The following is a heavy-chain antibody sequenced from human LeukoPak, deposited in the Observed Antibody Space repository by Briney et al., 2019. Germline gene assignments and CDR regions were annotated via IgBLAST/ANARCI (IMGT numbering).Heavy chain of an antibody. CDR3: ARSGSRIAVAAAFDY. V-gene: IGHV4-59*01. D-gene: IGHD6-19*01. CDR1: GGTFSSYY. CDR2: IYCSGST. J-gene: IGHJ4*02. Sequence: AETLSLTCTVSGGTFSSYYWSWIRQPPGKGLEWVAYIYCSGSTNYNASLKGRVTISGDTSKNQLSLKLSSVTAADTAVYYCARSGSRIAVAAAFDYWGQGTLVTVSS.